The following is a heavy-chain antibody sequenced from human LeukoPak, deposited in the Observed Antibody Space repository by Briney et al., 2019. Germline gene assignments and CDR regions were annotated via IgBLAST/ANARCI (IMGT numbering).Heavy chain of an antibody. J-gene: IGHJ4*02. Sequence: GSLRLSCAASGFTFSSYWMSWVRQAPGKGLEWVANIKQDGSEKYYVDSVKGRFTISRDNAKNSLYLQMNSLRAEDAAVYYCARRRYSGSSQHFDYWGQGTLVTVSS. CDR2: IKQDGSEK. CDR1: GFTFSSYW. D-gene: IGHD1-26*01. V-gene: IGHV3-7*01. CDR3: ARRRYSGSSQHFDY.